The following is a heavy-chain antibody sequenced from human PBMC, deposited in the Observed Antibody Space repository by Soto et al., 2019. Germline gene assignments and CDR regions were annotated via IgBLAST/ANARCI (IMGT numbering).Heavy chain of an antibody. CDR1: GFTVSSNY. CDR3: ARGKWGGAATPIDY. D-gene: IGHD2-15*01. CDR2: IYSGGST. Sequence: EVQLVDSGGGLIQPGGSLRLSCAASGFTVSSNYMSWVRQAPGKGLEWVSVIYSGGSTYYADSVKGRFTISRDNSKNTLYLQMNSLRAEDTDVYYCARGKWGGAATPIDYWGQGTLVTVSS. V-gene: IGHV3-53*01. J-gene: IGHJ4*02.